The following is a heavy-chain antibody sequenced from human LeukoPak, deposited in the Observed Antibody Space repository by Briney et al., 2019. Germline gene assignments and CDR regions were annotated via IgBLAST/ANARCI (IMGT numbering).Heavy chain of an antibody. CDR2: INHSGST. V-gene: IGHV4-34*01. Sequence: SETLSLTCAVYGGSFSGYYWSWIRQPPGKGLEWIGEINHSGSTNYNPSLKSRVTISVDTSKNQFSLKLSSVTAADTAVYYCATDFWSGYYDAFDIWGQGTMVTVSS. CDR1: GGSFSGYY. D-gene: IGHD3-3*01. CDR3: ATDFWSGYYDAFDI. J-gene: IGHJ3*02.